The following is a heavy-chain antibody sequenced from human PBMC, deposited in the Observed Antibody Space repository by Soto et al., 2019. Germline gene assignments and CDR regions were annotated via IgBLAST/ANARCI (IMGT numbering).Heavy chain of an antibody. V-gene: IGHV1-46*02. CDR2: IHPSGGGS. CDR1: GYTLNTYY. Sequence: ASVKVSCKPSGYTLNTYYLHWVRQAPGQGLEWMGIIHPSGGGSTYAQKFLGRVTMTRDTSTSTVFMELSSLRSADTAVYYCARGGHIAVVTASFYYWGQGTLVTVSS. J-gene: IGHJ4*02. D-gene: IGHD2-21*02. CDR3: ARGGHIAVVTASFYY.